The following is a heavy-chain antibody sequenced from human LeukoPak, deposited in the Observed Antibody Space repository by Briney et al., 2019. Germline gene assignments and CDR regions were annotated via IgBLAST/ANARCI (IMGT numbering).Heavy chain of an antibody. CDR3: ARAPRGDCSGGSCHPFYYYYYMDV. D-gene: IGHD2-15*01. CDR2: INPRGGST. Sequence: ASVKVSCKASGYIFTTYYMHWLRQAPGQGPEWMGIINPRGGSTDYAQKFQGRVTITADESTSTAYMELSSLRSEDTAVYYCARAPRGDCSGGSCHPFYYYYYMDVWGKGTTVTISS. J-gene: IGHJ6*03. V-gene: IGHV1-46*01. CDR1: GYIFTTYY.